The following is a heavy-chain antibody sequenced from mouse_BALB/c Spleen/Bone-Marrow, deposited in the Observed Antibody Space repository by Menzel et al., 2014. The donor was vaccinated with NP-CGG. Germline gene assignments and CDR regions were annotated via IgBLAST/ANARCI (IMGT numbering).Heavy chain of an antibody. Sequence: EVKLMESGPELVKPGASVKISCKASGYTFTDYNMHWVKQSHGKSLEWIGYIYPYNGVTGYNQKFKSKATLTVDNSSTTAYMELRSLTSEDSAVYYCARPHYYGYGYWGQDTTLTVSS. CDR3: ARPHYYGYGY. V-gene: IGHV1S29*02. D-gene: IGHD1-2*01. J-gene: IGHJ2*01. CDR2: IYPYNGVT. CDR1: GYTFTDYN.